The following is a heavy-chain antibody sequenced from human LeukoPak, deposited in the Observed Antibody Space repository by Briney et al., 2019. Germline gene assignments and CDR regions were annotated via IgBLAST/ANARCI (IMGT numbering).Heavy chain of an antibody. CDR1: GFTFSSYA. CDR2: ISSRSTYI. J-gene: IGHJ4*02. CDR3: ARGRTSGGMTTEVDY. D-gene: IGHD4-11*01. Sequence: GGSLRLSCAASGFTFSSYAMSWVRHAPGKGLEWVSSISSRSTYIYYADSLKGRFTISRDNAKNSLYLQMNYLRAEDTAVYYCARGRTSGGMTTEVDYWGQGTLVTVSS. V-gene: IGHV3-21*01.